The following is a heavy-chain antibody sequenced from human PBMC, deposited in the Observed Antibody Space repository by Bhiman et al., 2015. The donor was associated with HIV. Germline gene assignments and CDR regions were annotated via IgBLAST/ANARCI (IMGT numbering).Heavy chain of an antibody. CDR2: ISGSSNTI. CDR3: ARGCFYTVPHCPFDF. CDR1: GFTFSRYE. Sequence: EVQLVESGGGLVQPGGSLRLSCAASGFTFSRYEVNWVRQAPGKGLEWVSYISGSSNTIYYADSVKGRFTISRDNAKNSLYLQMNSLRAEDTAVYYCARGCFYTVPHCPFDFWGQGTLVTVSS. D-gene: IGHD3-16*01. V-gene: IGHV3-48*03. J-gene: IGHJ4*02.